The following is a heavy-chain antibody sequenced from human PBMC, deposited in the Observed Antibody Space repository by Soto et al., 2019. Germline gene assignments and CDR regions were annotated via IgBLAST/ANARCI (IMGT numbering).Heavy chain of an antibody. CDR2: IIPISGTA. Sequence: QVQLVQSGAEVKKPGSSVKVSCKASGVTFSSYAISWVRQAPGQGLEWMGGIIPISGTANYAQKFQGRVTNTADESTSTASMELSSLRSEVTAVYYCARSQGSSTSLEIYYYYYYGMDVWGQGTTVTVSS. CDR3: ARSQGSSTSLEIYYYYYYGMDV. CDR1: GVTFSSYA. D-gene: IGHD2-2*01. V-gene: IGHV1-69*01. J-gene: IGHJ6*02.